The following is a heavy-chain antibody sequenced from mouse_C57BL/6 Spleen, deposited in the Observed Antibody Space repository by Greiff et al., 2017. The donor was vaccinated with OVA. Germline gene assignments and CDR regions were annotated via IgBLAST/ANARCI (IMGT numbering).Heavy chain of an antibody. CDR2: IDPSDSYT. D-gene: IGHD2-3*01. CDR3: ARGGYDLWYFDV. Sequence: QVQLQQPGAELVKPGASVKLSCKASGYTFTSYWMQWVKQRPGQGLEWIGEIDPSDSYTNYNQKFKGKATLTVDTSSSTAYMQLSSLTSEDSAVYYCARGGYDLWYFDVWGTGTTVTVSS. V-gene: IGHV1-50*01. CDR1: GYTFTSYW. J-gene: IGHJ1*03.